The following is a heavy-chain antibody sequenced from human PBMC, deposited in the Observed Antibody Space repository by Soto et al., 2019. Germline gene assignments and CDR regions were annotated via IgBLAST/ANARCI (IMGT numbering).Heavy chain of an antibody. D-gene: IGHD3-10*01. V-gene: IGHV5-10-1*01. J-gene: IGHJ6*02. CDR3: ARLGFGVLYGMDV. CDR1: GYSFTSYW. CDR2: IDPSDSYT. Sequence: PGESLKISCKASGYSFTSYWISCVRQMPGKGLEWMGRIDPSDSYTNYSPSFQGHVTISADKSISTAYLQWSSLKASDTAMFYCARLGFGVLYGMDVWGQGTTVTVSS.